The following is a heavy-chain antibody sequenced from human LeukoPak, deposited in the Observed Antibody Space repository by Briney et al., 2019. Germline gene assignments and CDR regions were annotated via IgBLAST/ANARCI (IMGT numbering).Heavy chain of an antibody. V-gene: IGHV4-39*07. CDR2: IYYSGST. D-gene: IGHD1-1*01. Sequence: SETLSLTCTVSGGSISSSSYYWGWIRQPPGKGLEWIGSIYYSGSTYYNPSLKSRVTISVDTSKNQFSLKLSSVTAADTAVYYCARGDLAGTIYYYYYMDVWGKGTTVTVSS. CDR3: ARGDLAGTIYYYYYMDV. CDR1: GGSISSSSYY. J-gene: IGHJ6*03.